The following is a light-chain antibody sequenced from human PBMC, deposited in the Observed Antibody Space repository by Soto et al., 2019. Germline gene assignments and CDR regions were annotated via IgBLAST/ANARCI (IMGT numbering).Light chain of an antibody. J-gene: IGLJ2*01. CDR1: GSDIGAYNY. Sequence: QSALTQTASVSGSPGQSITISCTGTGSDIGAYNYVSWYQQHPDKPPQLIIYEVSNRPSGVSNRFSGSKSGITASLTISGLQADDEAYYHCSSNTSSGTFVVFGGGTKLTVL. V-gene: IGLV2-14*01. CDR2: EVS. CDR3: SSNTSSGTFVV.